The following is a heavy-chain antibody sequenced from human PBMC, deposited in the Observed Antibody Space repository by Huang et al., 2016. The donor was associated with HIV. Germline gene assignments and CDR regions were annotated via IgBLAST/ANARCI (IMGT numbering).Heavy chain of an antibody. J-gene: IGHJ6*02. Sequence: QVQLQESGPGLVKPSEPLSLTCTVSGGSISSYYWSWIRQPPGKGLEWIGYIHYSGRTNYNPSLKIRVTTSVDTSKNQFVLKLSSVTAADTAVYYCARGGPYSRDYYYYGMDVWGQGTTVTVSS. D-gene: IGHD6-13*01. CDR3: ARGGPYSRDYYYYGMDV. CDR1: GGSISSYY. V-gene: IGHV4-59*01. CDR2: IHYSGRT.